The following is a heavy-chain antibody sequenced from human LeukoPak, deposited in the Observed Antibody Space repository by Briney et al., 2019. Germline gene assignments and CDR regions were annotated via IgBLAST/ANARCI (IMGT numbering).Heavy chain of an antibody. CDR3: TTEMIVVQETPYNWFDP. Sequence: GGSLRLSCAASGFIFSNYWMSWVRQAPGKGLEWVANIKQDGGEKYYVDSVKGRFTISRDNAKNSLFLQMSSLRAEDTAVYYCTTEMIVVQETPYNWFDPWGQGTLVTVSS. V-gene: IGHV3-7*01. CDR1: GFIFSNYW. D-gene: IGHD3-22*01. J-gene: IGHJ5*02. CDR2: IKQDGGEK.